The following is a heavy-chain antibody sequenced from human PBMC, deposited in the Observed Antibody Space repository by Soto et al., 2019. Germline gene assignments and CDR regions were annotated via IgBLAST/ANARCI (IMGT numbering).Heavy chain of an antibody. D-gene: IGHD7-27*01. V-gene: IGHV4-34*01. Sequence: QVQLQQWGAGLLKPSETLSLTCAVYGGSFSGYYWNWIRQPPGKGLEWIGEINHSGSTNYNPSLKTRVTISGDTSKNQFSLKLSSVTAADTAVYYCARGWGTIFDYWGQGTLVTVSS. CDR2: INHSGST. CDR3: ARGWGTIFDY. J-gene: IGHJ4*02. CDR1: GGSFSGYY.